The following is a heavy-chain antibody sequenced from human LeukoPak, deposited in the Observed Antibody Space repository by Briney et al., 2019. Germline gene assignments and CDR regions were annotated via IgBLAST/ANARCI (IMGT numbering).Heavy chain of an antibody. CDR1: GFTFSSYG. CDR2: TSGTGGTT. V-gene: IGHV3-23*01. CDR3: ASGISGSVLY. Sequence: GGSLRLSCAASGFTFSSYGMSWVRQAPGKGLEWVSATSGTGGTTYYADSVKGRFTISRDNAKNSLYLQMNSLRAEDTAVYYCASGISGSVLYWGQGTLVTVSS. J-gene: IGHJ4*02. D-gene: IGHD2-15*01.